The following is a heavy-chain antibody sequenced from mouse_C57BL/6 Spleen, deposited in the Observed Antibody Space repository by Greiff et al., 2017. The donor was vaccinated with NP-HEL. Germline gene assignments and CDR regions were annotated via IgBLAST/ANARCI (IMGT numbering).Heavy chain of an antibody. Sequence: VQLQQSGAELVKPGASVKMSCKASGYTFTSYWITWVKQRPGQGLEWIGDIYPGSGSTNYNEKFKSKATLTVDTSSSTAYMQLSSLTSEDSAVYYCARWELLREGMDYWGQGTSVTVSS. CDR1: GYTFTSYW. D-gene: IGHD1-1*01. CDR2: IYPGSGST. J-gene: IGHJ4*01. V-gene: IGHV1-55*01. CDR3: ARWELLREGMDY.